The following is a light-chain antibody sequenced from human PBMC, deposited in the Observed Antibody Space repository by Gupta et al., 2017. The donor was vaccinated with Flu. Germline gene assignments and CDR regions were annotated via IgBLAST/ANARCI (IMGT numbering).Light chain of an antibody. V-gene: IGKV1-39*01. CDR2: AAS. CDR1: QSVTTY. J-gene: IGKJ2*01. Sequence: DIQMTQSPSSLSASVGDRVTITCRASQSVTTYLNWYQQKPGRAPKLLIYAASNLQSGVPSRFSGGGSGADFTFTISSLQPEDCATYYCQQSYSTPYTFGQGTKLEI. CDR3: QQSYSTPYT.